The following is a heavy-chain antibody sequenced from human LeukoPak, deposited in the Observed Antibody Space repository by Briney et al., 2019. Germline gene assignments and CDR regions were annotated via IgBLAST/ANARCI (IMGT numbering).Heavy chain of an antibody. CDR3: ARSGYYSYGMDV. D-gene: IGHD3-3*01. CDR1: GGSVSSGSYY. Sequence: SETLSLTCTVSGGSVSSGSYYWSWIRQPPGKGLEWIGYIYHSGSTYYNPSLKSRVTISVDRSKNQFSLKLSSVTAADTAVYYCARSGYYSYGMDVWGQGTTVTVSS. J-gene: IGHJ6*02. CDR2: IYHSGST. V-gene: IGHV4-30-2*01.